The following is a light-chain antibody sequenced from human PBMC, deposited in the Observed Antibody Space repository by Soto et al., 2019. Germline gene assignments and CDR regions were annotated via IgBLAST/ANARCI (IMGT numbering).Light chain of an antibody. J-gene: IGKJ1*01. Sequence: EIVLTQSPGTLSLSPGERATLSCRASQSVRSTYLAWYQQKPGQAPRLLIDGASSRATGIPDRFSGSGSGTDFTLTISRLEPEDFAVYFCQQYSNSPGTFGQGTKVDIK. CDR1: QSVRSTY. CDR3: QQYSNSPGT. V-gene: IGKV3-20*01. CDR2: GAS.